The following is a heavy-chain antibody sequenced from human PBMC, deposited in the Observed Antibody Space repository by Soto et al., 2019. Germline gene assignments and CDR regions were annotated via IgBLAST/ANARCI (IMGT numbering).Heavy chain of an antibody. CDR1: GFSFTGYY. D-gene: IGHD6-6*01. CDR2: INAHSGGT. CDR3: AKDLTRQLAYWLDP. V-gene: IGHV1-2*02. Sequence: ASVKVSCKASGFSFTGYYIHWLRQAPGQGLEWMGWINAHSGGTEYAQKFQGRVTSTRDTSIATAYLTLTSLTSDDTALYYCAKDLTRQLAYWLDPWGQGTQVTVSS. J-gene: IGHJ5*02.